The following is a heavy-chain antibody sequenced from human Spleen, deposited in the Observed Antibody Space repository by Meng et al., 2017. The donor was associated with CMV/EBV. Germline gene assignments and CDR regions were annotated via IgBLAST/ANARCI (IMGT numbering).Heavy chain of an antibody. CDR3: AREKGYCTTTRCYTDRQVLEY. V-gene: IGHV3-7*01. CDR2: IKQDGSEK. CDR1: KFTFSDYY. D-gene: IGHD2-2*02. J-gene: IGHJ4*02. Sequence: GESLKISCADPKFTFSDYYMSWIRQAPGKGLEWVANIKQDGSEKYYVDSVKGRFTISRDNAKNSLYLQMNSLRAEDTAVYYCAREKGYCTTTRCYTDRQVLEYWGQGTLVTVSS.